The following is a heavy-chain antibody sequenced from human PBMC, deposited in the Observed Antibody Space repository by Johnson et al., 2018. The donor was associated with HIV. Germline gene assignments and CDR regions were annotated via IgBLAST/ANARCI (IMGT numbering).Heavy chain of an antibody. D-gene: IGHD4/OR15-4a*01. Sequence: QVQLVESGGGLVKPGGSLRLSCAASGFTFSNAWMSWVRQAPGKGLEWVSHISTSGTTIYYADSVKGRFTISRDNSKRSVFLQMNSLRAEDTAVYYCARESTPWGSDYVGDGLDIWGQGTVVTVSS. CDR3: ARESTPWGSDYVGDGLDI. CDR1: GFTFSNAW. CDR2: ISTSGTTI. V-gene: IGHV3-11*04. J-gene: IGHJ3*02.